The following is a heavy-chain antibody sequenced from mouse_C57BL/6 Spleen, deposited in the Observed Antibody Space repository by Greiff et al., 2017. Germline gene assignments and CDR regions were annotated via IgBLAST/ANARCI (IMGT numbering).Heavy chain of an antibody. J-gene: IGHJ4*01. Sequence: VQLQQSGAELAKPGASVKLSCKASGYTFTSYWMHWVKQRPGQGLEWIGYINPSSGYTKYNQKFKDKATLTADTSYSTAHMQLSILTYEDSAVYYCANHDYAGYYAMDSWGQGTSVTVSS. V-gene: IGHV1-7*01. CDR3: ANHDYAGYYAMDS. CDR2: INPSSGYT. D-gene: IGHD2-4*01. CDR1: GYTFTSYW.